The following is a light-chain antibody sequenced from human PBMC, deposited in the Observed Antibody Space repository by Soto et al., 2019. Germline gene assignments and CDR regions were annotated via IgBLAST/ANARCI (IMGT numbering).Light chain of an antibody. V-gene: IGKV1-5*01. CDR1: QSISGW. Sequence: GDRVTITCRASQSISGWLAWYQQKPGKAPKLLIYDSSSLQSGVPSRFSGSGSETEFTLTISSLQPDDFATYYCQQYNSYSVTFGQGTKVDIK. J-gene: IGKJ1*01. CDR3: QQYNSYSVT. CDR2: DSS.